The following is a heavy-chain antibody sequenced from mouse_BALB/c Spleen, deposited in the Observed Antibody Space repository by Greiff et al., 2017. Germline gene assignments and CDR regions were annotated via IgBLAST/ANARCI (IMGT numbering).Heavy chain of an antibody. CDR3: ARSPYYRYGGYAMDY. D-gene: IGHD2-14*01. CDR2: INPSTGYT. Sequence: QVQLQQSGAELVKPGASVKLSCKASGYTFTSYWMHWVKQRPGQGLEWIGYINPSTGYTEYNQKFKDKATLTADKSSSTAYMQLSSLTSEDSAVYYCARSPYYRYGGYAMDYWGQGTSVTVSS. CDR1: GYTFTSYW. V-gene: IGHV1-7*01. J-gene: IGHJ4*01.